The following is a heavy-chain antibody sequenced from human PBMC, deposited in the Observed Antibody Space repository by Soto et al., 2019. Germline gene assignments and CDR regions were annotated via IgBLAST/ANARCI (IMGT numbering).Heavy chain of an antibody. D-gene: IGHD2-2*02. CDR1: GYTFTSYG. CDR3: AREVVVVPAAIPVYYYYGMDV. CDR2: ISAYNGNT. Sequence: QVQLVQSGAEVKKPGASVKVSCKASGYTFTSYGISWVRQAPGQGLEWMGWISAYNGNTNYAQKLQGRVTMTTDTSTSTAYMELRSLRSDDTAVYYCAREVVVVPAAIPVYYYYGMDVWGLGTTVTVSS. V-gene: IGHV1-18*04. J-gene: IGHJ6*02.